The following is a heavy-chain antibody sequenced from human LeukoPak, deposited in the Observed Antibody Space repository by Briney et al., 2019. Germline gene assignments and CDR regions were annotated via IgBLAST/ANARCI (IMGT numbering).Heavy chain of an antibody. CDR3: ARVPARGRFDDILTGYYTQYYYYYYMDV. CDR2: ISYPGST. D-gene: IGHD3-9*01. V-gene: IGHV4-59*01. J-gene: IGHJ6*03. CDR1: GGSISSYY. Sequence: SETLSLTCTVSGGSISSYYWSWIRQPPGKGLDWMGYISYPGSTNYNPSLNSRVTISIDTSKNQFSLKLSSVTAADTAVYYCARVPARGRFDDILTGYYTQYYYYYYMDVWGKGTTVTVSS.